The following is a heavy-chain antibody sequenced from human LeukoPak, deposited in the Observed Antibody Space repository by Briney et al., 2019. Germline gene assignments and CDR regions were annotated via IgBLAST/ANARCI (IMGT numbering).Heavy chain of an antibody. V-gene: IGHV4-38-2*02. Sequence: SETLSLTCTVSGDSISGGSHWGWLRQPPGKGLEWIGCISHSGTTYYNPSLKSRVTISVDTSKKQFSLNLNSVTAADTAVYYCARELLNFNPAGYWGQGTLVTVSS. CDR3: ARELLNFNPAGY. CDR2: ISHSGTT. J-gene: IGHJ4*02. D-gene: IGHD3-9*01. CDR1: GDSISGGSH.